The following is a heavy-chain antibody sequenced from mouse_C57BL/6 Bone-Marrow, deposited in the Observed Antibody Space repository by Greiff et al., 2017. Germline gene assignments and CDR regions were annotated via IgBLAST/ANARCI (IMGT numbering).Heavy chain of an antibody. CDR2: IDPEDGET. CDR3: ARGYGSSYWYFDV. J-gene: IGHJ1*03. Sequence: EVQLQQSGAELVKPGASVKLSCTASGFNIKDYYMHWVKQRTEQGLEWIGRIDPEDGETKYAPKFPGKATITADTSSNTAYLQLSSLTSEDTAVYYCARGYGSSYWYFDVWGTGTTVTVSS. CDR1: GFNIKDYY. V-gene: IGHV14-2*01. D-gene: IGHD1-1*01.